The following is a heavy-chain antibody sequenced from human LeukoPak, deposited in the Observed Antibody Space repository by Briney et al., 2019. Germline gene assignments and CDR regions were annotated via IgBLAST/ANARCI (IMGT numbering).Heavy chain of an antibody. CDR2: FGPQVGET. CDR3: ATGAMVYEY. J-gene: IGHJ4*02. V-gene: IGHV1-24*01. Sequence: ASVKVSCKVSGSTLTKISIDWVRQGPGKGFECMGTFGPQVGETIHAQKLQGRLKMTADTSTDTAYMEMSSLQSEDTAVYYCATGAMVYEYWGQGTLVTVSS. CDR1: GSTLTKIS. D-gene: IGHD3-10*01.